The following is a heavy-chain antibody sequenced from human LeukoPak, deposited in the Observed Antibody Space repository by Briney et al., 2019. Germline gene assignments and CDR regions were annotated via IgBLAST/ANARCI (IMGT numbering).Heavy chain of an antibody. D-gene: IGHD1-14*01. CDR2: IYYNRAH. CDR1: LVSPSTDN. J-gene: IGHJ6*04. Sequence: PETPSLSPTLSLVSPSTDNGSCIRHPPGQRVGRRWYIYYNRAHIHNPSLRSQVTISVDASKTQFSLNLNSWTAADTAVYYCARHDDIGVFRKGLDVWGKGTTVTVST. CDR3: ARHDDIGVFRKGLDV. V-gene: IGHV4-59*08.